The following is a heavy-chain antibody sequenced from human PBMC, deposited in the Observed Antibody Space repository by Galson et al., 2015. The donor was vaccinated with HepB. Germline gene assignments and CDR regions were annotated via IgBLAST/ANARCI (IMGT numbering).Heavy chain of an antibody. CDR3: ARGLTRIRGVTIVGDAFDN. CDR2: ISGSGGST. D-gene: IGHD3-10*01. Sequence: SLRLSCAASGFTFSSYAMSWVRQAPGKGLEWVSAISGSGGSTYYADSVKGRFTISRDNSKNTLYLQMNSLRAEDTAVYYCARGLTRIRGVTIVGDAFDNWGQGSMVTVSS. V-gene: IGHV3-23*01. J-gene: IGHJ3*02. CDR1: GFTFSSYA.